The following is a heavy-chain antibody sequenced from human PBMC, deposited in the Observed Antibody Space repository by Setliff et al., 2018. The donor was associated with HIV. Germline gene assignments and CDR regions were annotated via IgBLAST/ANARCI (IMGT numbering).Heavy chain of an antibody. D-gene: IGHD3-22*01. CDR3: ARISTYYYDSSGYFRADYYYHYMDV. Sequence: ASVKVSCKASGYTFTSYGISWVRQAPGQGLEWMGWISAYNGSTNYAQKLQGRVTMTTDTSTSTAYMELRSLRSDDTAVYYCARISTYYYDSSGYFRADYYYHYMDVWGKGTTVTVSS. CDR1: GYTFTSYG. V-gene: IGHV1-18*01. J-gene: IGHJ6*03. CDR2: ISAYNGST.